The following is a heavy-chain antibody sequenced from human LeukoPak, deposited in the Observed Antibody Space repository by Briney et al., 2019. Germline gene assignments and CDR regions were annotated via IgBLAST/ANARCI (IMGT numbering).Heavy chain of an antibody. CDR1: GGTFSSYA. CDR2: ISAYNGNT. D-gene: IGHD5-18*01. V-gene: IGHV1-18*01. J-gene: IGHJ4*02. Sequence: ASVKVSCKASGGTFSSYAISWVRQAPGQGLEWMGWISAYNGNTNYAQKLQGRVTMTTDTSTSTAYMELRSLRSDDTAVYYCARVQLWLNVFDYWGQGTLVTVSS. CDR3: ARVQLWLNVFDY.